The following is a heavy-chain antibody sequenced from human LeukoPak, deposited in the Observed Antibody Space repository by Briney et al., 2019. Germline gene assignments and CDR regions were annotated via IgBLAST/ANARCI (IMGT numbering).Heavy chain of an antibody. CDR1: GFTFSSYA. CDR3: AKDAPTYYYGSGSSLPY. Sequence: GGSLRLSCAASGFTFSSYAMSWVRQAPGKGLEWVSAISGSGGSTYYADSVKGRFTISRDNSKNTLYLQMNSLRAEDTAVYYCAKDAPTYYYGSGSSLPYWGQGTLVTVSS. D-gene: IGHD3-10*01. CDR2: ISGSGGST. V-gene: IGHV3-23*01. J-gene: IGHJ4*02.